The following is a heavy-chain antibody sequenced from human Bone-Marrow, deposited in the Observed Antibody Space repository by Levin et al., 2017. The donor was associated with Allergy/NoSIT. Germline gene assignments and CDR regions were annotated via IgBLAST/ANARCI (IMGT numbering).Heavy chain of an antibody. J-gene: IGHJ3*02. CDR1: GFTFSSYA. Sequence: SGGSLRLSCAASGFTFSSYAMHWVRQAPGKGLEWVAVISYDGSNKYYADSVKGRFTISRDNSKNTLYLQMNSLRAEDTAVYYCARDHEGVRWELLSPDAFDIWGQGTMVTVSS. V-gene: IGHV3-30-3*01. CDR3: ARDHEGVRWELLSPDAFDI. CDR2: ISYDGSNK. D-gene: IGHD1-26*01.